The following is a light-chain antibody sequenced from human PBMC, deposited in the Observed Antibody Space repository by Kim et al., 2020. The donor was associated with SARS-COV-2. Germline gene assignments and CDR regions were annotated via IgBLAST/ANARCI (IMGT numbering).Light chain of an antibody. CDR2: KAS. CDR1: QSVSSW. J-gene: IGKJ2*01. V-gene: IGKV1-5*03. Sequence: DIQMTQSPSTLSASVGDRDTVTCRASQSVSSWLAWYQQKPGKAPKLLISKASTLEGGVPSRFSGRGSGTEFTLTINSLQPDDFATYSCQQYDSHPYTFGQGTKLEI. CDR3: QQYDSHPYT.